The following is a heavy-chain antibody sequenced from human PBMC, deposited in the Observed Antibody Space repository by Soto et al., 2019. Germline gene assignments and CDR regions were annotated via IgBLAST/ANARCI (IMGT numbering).Heavy chain of an antibody. V-gene: IGHV1-3*01. CDR3: ARQSPWTGQQLVRLPRD. D-gene: IGHD6-13*01. Sequence: ASVKVSCKASGYTFTSYAMHWVRQAPGQRLEWMGWINAGNGNTKYSQKFQGRVTITRDTSASTAYMELSSLRSEDTAVYYCARQSPWTGQQLVRLPRDWGQGTLVTVSS. CDR1: GYTFTSYA. J-gene: IGHJ4*02. CDR2: INAGNGNT.